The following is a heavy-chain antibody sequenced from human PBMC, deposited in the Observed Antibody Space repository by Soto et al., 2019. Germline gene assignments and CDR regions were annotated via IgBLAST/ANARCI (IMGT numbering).Heavy chain of an antibody. Sequence: QVQLQQWGAGLLKPAETLSLTCAVYGGSFSGYYWTWIRQPPGKGLEWIGEITQSGFTNYNPSLESRVTMSGDTTRNQFSLRLGPVTAAATAVDYCARFPFARSSWPTPRYFDYWGQGTLVTVSS. J-gene: IGHJ4*02. D-gene: IGHD6-13*01. CDR1: GGSFSGYY. V-gene: IGHV4-34*01. CDR2: ITQSGFT. CDR3: ARFPFARSSWPTPRYFDY.